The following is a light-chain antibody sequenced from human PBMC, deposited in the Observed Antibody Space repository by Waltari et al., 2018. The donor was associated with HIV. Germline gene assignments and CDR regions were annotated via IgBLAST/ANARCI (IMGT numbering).Light chain of an antibody. Sequence: SSVLTLTPSVSVAPGQTARLTCGADNIGNGRVHWYQQKPGQAPVLVVYDDIDRPSGIPERFSGSRSGNTATLTISRVEVGDEDDYYCQVWDTNSDHRVFGGGTKLTVL. V-gene: IGLV3-21*02. J-gene: IGLJ2*01. CDR1: NIGNGR. CDR2: DDI. CDR3: QVWDTNSDHRV.